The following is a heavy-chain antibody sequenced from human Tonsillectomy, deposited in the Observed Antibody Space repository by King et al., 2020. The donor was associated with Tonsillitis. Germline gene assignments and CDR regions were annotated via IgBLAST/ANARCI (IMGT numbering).Heavy chain of an antibody. Sequence: VQLVESGGGLVQPGGSLKLSCAASGFTFSGSAMHWVRQASGKGLECVGRIRSKANSSATAYAASVKGRFTISRDDSKNTAYLQMNSLKTEDTAVYYCTINDPYDSSGYYYGWADYWGQGTLVTVSS. CDR2: IRSKANSSAT. CDR3: TINDPYDSSGYYYGWADY. V-gene: IGHV3-73*01. J-gene: IGHJ4*02. CDR1: GFTFSGSA. D-gene: IGHD3-22*01.